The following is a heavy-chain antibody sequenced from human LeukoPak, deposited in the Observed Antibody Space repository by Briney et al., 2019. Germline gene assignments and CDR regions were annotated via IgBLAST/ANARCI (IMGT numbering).Heavy chain of an antibody. J-gene: IGHJ4*02. V-gene: IGHV3-7*01. Sequence: PGGSLRLSCAASGFTFSSYWMSWVRQAPGKGLEWVANIKQDGSQKYYVDSVKGRFTISRDNAENSLYLQMNSLRAEDTAVYYCARVGPPGVGARDYWGQGTLVTVSS. D-gene: IGHD3-16*01. CDR3: ARVGPPGVGARDY. CDR1: GFTFSSYW. CDR2: IKQDGSQK.